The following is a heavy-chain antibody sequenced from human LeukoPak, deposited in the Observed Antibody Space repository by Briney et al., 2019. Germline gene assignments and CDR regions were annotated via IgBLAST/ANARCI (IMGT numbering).Heavy chain of an antibody. J-gene: IGHJ4*02. V-gene: IGHV4-34*01. CDR1: GGSFSGYY. Sequence: NSSETLSLTCAVYGGSFSGYYWSWIRQPPGKGLEWIGEINHSGSTNYNPSLKSRVTISVDTSKNQFSLKLSSVTAADTAVYYCARVELTMVRGVINGWGQGTLVTVSS. CDR2: INHSGST. D-gene: IGHD3-10*01. CDR3: ARVELTMVRGVING.